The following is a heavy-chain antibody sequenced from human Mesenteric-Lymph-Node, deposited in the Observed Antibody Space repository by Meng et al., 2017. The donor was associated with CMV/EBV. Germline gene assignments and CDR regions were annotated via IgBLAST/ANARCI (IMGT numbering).Heavy chain of an antibody. Sequence: QVQLGPSGAEVKKPGASVRVACKASGYTFIDYYINWVRQAPGQGLEWMGRINPKTGGRSYAQNFQGRVTMTRDTSINTAYMEVNRLNSDDTAMYYCARDRDTDWYSPLDYWGPGTLVTVSS. CDR2: INPKTGGR. D-gene: IGHD3-9*01. V-gene: IGHV1-2*06. CDR3: ARDRDTDWYSPLDY. CDR1: GYTFIDYY. J-gene: IGHJ4*02.